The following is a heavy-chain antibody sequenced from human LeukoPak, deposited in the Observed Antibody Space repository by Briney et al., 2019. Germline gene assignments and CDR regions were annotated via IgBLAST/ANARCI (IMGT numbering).Heavy chain of an antibody. V-gene: IGHV3-48*02. CDR3: AVLQVPGRSGRGFDP. J-gene: IGHJ5*02. CDR2: ISPSSSTI. Sequence: GGSLRLSCLASGIRFSGCYMHWVRQAPGKGLEWVSYISPSSSTIYYADSVKGRFTISRDNAKNSLFLQMNSLTDEDTAVYYCAVLQVPGRSGRGFDPWGQGTLVTVSS. D-gene: IGHD2-15*01. CDR1: GIRFSGCY.